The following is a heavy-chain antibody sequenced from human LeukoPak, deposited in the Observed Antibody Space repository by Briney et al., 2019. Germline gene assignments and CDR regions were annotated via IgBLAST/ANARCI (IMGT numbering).Heavy chain of an antibody. V-gene: IGHV1-18*01. Sequence: ASVKVSCKASGGTFSSYAISWVRQAPGQGLEWMGWISAYNGNTNYAQKLQGRVTMTTDTSTSTAYMELRSLRSDDTAVYYCATTGTTYWFDPWGQGTLVTVSS. CDR1: GGTFSSYA. D-gene: IGHD1-1*01. J-gene: IGHJ5*02. CDR2: ISAYNGNT. CDR3: ATTGTTYWFDP.